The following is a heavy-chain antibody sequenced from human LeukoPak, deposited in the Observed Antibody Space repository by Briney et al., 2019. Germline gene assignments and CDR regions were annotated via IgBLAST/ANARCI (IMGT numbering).Heavy chain of an antibody. J-gene: IGHJ6*02. CDR3: AREGDYAGYSYGSYYYYYGMDV. V-gene: IGHV3-7*01. CDR2: IKQDGSEK. D-gene: IGHD5-18*01. CDR1: GFTFSSYW. Sequence: PGGSLRLSCAASGFTFSSYWMSWVRQAPGKGLEWVANIKQDGSEKYYVDSVKGRFTISRDNAKNSLYLQMNSLRAEDTAVYYCAREGDYAGYSYGSYYYYYGMDVWGQGTTVTVSS.